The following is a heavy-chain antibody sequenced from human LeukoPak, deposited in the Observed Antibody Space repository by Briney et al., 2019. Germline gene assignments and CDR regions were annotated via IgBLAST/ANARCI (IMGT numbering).Heavy chain of an antibody. CDR2: IRSKSYGGTA. Sequence: HAGGSLRLSCAASGFTFTSYALSWVRQAPEKGLEWVAFIRSKSYGGTAEYAASVKGRFTISRDDSKSIAYLQMNSLKTEDTAVYYCSRGPTAAYFDYWGQGTLVTVSS. V-gene: IGHV3-49*04. D-gene: IGHD6-13*01. CDR3: SRGPTAAYFDY. J-gene: IGHJ4*02. CDR1: GFTFTSYA.